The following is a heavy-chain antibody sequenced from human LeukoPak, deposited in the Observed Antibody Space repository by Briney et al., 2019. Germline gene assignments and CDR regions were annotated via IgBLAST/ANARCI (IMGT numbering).Heavy chain of an antibody. CDR3: ATDRVYRSSGRSRGFFDY. CDR1: EYSLSDLS. CDR2: FDSENNKM. J-gene: IGHJ4*02. D-gene: IGHD6-19*01. Sequence: GASVKVSCKISEYSLSDLSIHWVREAPGEGLEWMGGFDSENNKMVYSQKFQGRVTMTEDTSADTAYMELTSLRSEDTAAYFCATDRVYRSSGRSRGFFDYWSQDTLVIVSS. V-gene: IGHV1-24*01.